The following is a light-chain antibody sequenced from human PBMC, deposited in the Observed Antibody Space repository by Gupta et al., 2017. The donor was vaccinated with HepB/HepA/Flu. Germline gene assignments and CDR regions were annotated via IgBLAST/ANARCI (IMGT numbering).Light chain of an antibody. CDR3: QSLDASGRV. CDR2: QDK. CDR1: TLSRQY. J-gene: IGLJ3*02. Sequence: SDELTQPPSVSVSPGQTPRLTCSGDTLSRQYTYWYQQRPGQAPILIIFQDKERPPGIPERFSASSSGTTASLTISDVQSEDAADYFCQSLDASGRVFGGGTKLTVL. V-gene: IGLV3-25*03.